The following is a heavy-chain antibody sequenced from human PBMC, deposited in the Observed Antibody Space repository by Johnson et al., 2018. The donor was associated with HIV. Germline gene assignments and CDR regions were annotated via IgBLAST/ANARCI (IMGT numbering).Heavy chain of an antibody. CDR1: GFTFSSYA. V-gene: IGHV3-66*02. CDR2: IYSGGST. J-gene: IGHJ3*02. Sequence: VQLVESGGGVVQPGRSLRLSCAASGFTFSSYAMHWVRQAPGKGLEWVSVIYSGGSTYYADSVKGRFTISRDNSKNTVYLQMNSLRAEDTAVYYCARVGQLARTHAFDIWGQGTMVTVSS. CDR3: ARVGQLARTHAFDI. D-gene: IGHD6-13*01.